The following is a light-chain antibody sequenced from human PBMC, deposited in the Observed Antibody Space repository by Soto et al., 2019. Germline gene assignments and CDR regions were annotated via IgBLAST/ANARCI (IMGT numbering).Light chain of an antibody. CDR2: EVT. V-gene: IGLV2-14*01. J-gene: IGLJ1*01. Sequence: QSALTQPASVSGSPGQSITISCTGTSSDVGNYNYVSWYQQHPGKAPKVIIYEVTTWPSGVSNRFSGSKSGNTASLTISGLQAEDEADYYCSSYTTSSAPYVFGTGTKVTVL. CDR1: SSDVGNYNY. CDR3: SSYTTSSAPYV.